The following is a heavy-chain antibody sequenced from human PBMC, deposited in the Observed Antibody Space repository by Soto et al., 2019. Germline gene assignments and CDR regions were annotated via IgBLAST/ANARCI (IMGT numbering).Heavy chain of an antibody. J-gene: IGHJ6*02. Sequence: QVQLQESGPGLVKPSETLSLTCTVSGGSISSYYWSWIRQPPGKGLEWIGYIYYSGSTNYNPSLKSRVTISVDTSKNQFSLKLSSVTAADTAVYYCARHRGNYYGMDVWGQGTTVTVSS. V-gene: IGHV4-59*01. CDR2: IYYSGST. CDR1: GGSISSYY. CDR3: ARHRGNYYGMDV.